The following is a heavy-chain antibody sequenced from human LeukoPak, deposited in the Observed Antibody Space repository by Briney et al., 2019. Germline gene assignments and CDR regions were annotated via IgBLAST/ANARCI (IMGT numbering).Heavy chain of an antibody. V-gene: IGHV4-59*12. Sequence: PSETLSLTCTVSGGSITSYYWSWIRQPPGKGLEWIGYIYHSGSTYYNPSLRSRVTMSEDRSKNQFSLKLNSVTAADTAVYYCARERISGLDVYNSRTFDYWGQGTLVTVSS. J-gene: IGHJ4*02. D-gene: IGHD5-24*01. CDR3: ARERISGLDVYNSRTFDY. CDR1: GGSITSYY. CDR2: IYHSGST.